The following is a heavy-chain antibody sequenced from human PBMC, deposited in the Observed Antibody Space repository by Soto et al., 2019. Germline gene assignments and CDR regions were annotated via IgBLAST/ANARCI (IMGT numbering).Heavy chain of an antibody. CDR1: GGSISSSSSY. V-gene: IGHV4-39*01. D-gene: IGHD4-17*01. CDR2: IYYLGNT. Sequence: SETLSLTCTVSGGSISSSSSYWGWIRQPPGKGLEWVGSIYYLGNTYYNPSLGSRVTISVDTSKNQFSLKLRSVTAADTAVYYCATLTFVRTPVTTIDYFDYWGQGTLVTVSS. J-gene: IGHJ4*02. CDR3: ATLTFVRTPVTTIDYFDY.